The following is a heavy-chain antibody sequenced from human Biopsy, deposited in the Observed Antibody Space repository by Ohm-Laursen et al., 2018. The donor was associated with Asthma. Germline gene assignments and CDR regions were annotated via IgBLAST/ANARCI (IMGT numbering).Heavy chain of an antibody. J-gene: IGHJ6*02. CDR1: GYTFNSAG. CDR3: ARAVDYSHYYGIDV. D-gene: IGHD3-10*01. Sequence: SAKVSCKTSGYTFNSAGITWVRQAPGQGLEWMGWISVYNGNTKVAQKLQDRVTMITDTSTSTAYMELRSLRSDDAAVYFCARAVDYSHYYGIDVWGQGTTVTVS. V-gene: IGHV1-18*01. CDR2: ISVYNGNT.